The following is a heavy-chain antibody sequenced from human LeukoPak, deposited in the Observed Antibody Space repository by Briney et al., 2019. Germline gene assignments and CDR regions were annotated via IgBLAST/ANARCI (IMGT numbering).Heavy chain of an antibody. V-gene: IGHV3-33*01. D-gene: IGHD4-17*01. J-gene: IGHJ4*02. CDR3: ARDRLTTVTTFHFNY. CDR1: GFTFSSYA. CDR2: IWSDTTNK. Sequence: GGSLRLSCAASGFTFSSYAMHWVRQAPGKGLEWVAVIWSDTTNKYYADSVKGRFTISRDNSKNTLYLQMSSLRAEDTAMYYCARDRLTTVTTFHFNYWGQGTLVTVSS.